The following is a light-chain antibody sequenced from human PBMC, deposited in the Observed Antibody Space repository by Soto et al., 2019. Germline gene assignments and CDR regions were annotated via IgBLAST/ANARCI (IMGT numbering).Light chain of an antibody. V-gene: IGKV1-39*01. J-gene: IGKJ1*01. CDR3: QQTYNTPRA. CDR1: QSISTY. Sequence: DIQMPQSPSSLSASVGDRVTITCRATQSISTYVNWYQQKKGKAPNLLIYAASTLQSGVPSRFSGSGSGTDFTLTISSLQPEDFATYYCQQTYNTPRAFGQGTKVEIK. CDR2: AAS.